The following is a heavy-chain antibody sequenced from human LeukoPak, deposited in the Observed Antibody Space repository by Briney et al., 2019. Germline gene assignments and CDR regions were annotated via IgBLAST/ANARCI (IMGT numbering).Heavy chain of an antibody. CDR2: ISDDGSNK. J-gene: IGHJ3*01. V-gene: IGHV3-30*14. D-gene: IGHD2-15*01. Sequence: PGGSLRLSCAASGFTFSSFAMHWVRQAPGKGLEWVAVISDDGSNKYYADSVKGRFTISRDNAKNSLYFQLNSLRFKDTSLYYCARVRIVGGSPHAFNVWGQGTMVTVSS. CDR3: ARVRIVGGSPHAFNV. CDR1: GFTFSSFA.